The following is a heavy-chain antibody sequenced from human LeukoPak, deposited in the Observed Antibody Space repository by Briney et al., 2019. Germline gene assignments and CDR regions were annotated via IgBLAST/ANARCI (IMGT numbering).Heavy chain of an antibody. CDR1: RFTFSSYS. D-gene: IGHD3-22*01. Sequence: GGSLRLSCAASRFTFSSYSMNWVRQAPGKGLEWVSSISSSGSYIYYADSVKGRFTISRDNAKNSLYLQMNSLRAEDTAVYYCAKDGKYYYDSSGYYAEGEWGQGTLVTVSS. J-gene: IGHJ4*02. CDR3: AKDGKYYYDSSGYYAEGE. CDR2: ISSSGSYI. V-gene: IGHV3-21*04.